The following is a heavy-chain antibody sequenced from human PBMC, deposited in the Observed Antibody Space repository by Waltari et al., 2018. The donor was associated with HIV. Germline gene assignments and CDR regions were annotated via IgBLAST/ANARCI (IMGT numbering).Heavy chain of an antibody. CDR1: GYTFTSYS. CDR2: INPGNGNT. J-gene: IGHJ6*02. CDR3: AREKNIPEKYHGMDV. Sequence: QVQLVQSGAEVKKPGASVKVSCKASGYTFTSYSMHWVRQAPGRRFEWMGWINPGNGNTKYSQKMQGRVTITRETSASTAYMELTRLRSEDTAVYYCAREKNIPEKYHGMDVWGQGTTVTVSS. V-gene: IGHV1-3*01.